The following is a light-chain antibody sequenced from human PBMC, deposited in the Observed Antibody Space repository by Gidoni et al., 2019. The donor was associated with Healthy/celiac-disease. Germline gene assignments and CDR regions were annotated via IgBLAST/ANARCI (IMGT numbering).Light chain of an antibody. CDR2: EDN. Sequence: NFMLTQPHSVSESPGKTVTISCTRSSGSIASNYVQWYQQRPGSAPTTVIYEDNPRPSGVPDRFSGSIDSSSNSASRTISGLKTEDEADYYCQSYDSSNCWVFGGGTKLTVL. CDR1: SGSIASNY. V-gene: IGLV6-57*03. CDR3: QSYDSSNCWV. J-gene: IGLJ3*02.